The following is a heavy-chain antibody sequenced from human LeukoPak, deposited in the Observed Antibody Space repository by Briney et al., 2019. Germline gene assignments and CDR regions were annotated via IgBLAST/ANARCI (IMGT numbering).Heavy chain of an antibody. CDR1: GGTFSSYA. J-gene: IGHJ5*02. V-gene: IGHV1-69*04. CDR2: IIPILGIA. CDR3: ASSGGIAAASWFDP. Sequence: ASVKVSCKASGGTFSSYAISWVRQAPGQGLEWMGRIIPILGIANYAQKFQGRVTITADKSTSTAYMELSSLGSEDTAVYYCASSGGIAAASWFDPWGQGTLVTVSS. D-gene: IGHD6-13*01.